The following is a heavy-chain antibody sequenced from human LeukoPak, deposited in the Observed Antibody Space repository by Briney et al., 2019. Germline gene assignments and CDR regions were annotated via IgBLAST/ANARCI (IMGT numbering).Heavy chain of an antibody. CDR2: ISYRSSDI. V-gene: IGHV3-21*01. J-gene: IGHJ6*03. Sequence: PGGSLRLSCAASGFTLSSYNMKWVRQAPGKGLEWVSSISYRSSDIEYADSARGRFTISRDNAKQSLYLQMSGLRAEDTAVYYCAKDHRADYYYMDVWGKGTTVTVSS. CDR1: GFTLSSYN. D-gene: IGHD6-25*01. CDR3: AKDHRADYYYMDV.